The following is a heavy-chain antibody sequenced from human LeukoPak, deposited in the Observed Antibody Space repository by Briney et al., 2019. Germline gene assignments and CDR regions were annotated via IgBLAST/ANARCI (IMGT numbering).Heavy chain of an antibody. V-gene: IGHV3-30*01. D-gene: IGHD3-10*01. CDR1: GFTFSSYA. CDR3: ASGARAPGY. CDR2: ISYDGSNK. Sequence: GGSLRLSCAASGFTFSSYAMHWVRQAPGKGLEWVAVISYDGSNKYYADSVKGRFTISRDNSKNTLYLQMNSLRAEDTAVYYCASGARAPGYWGQGTLVTVSS. J-gene: IGHJ4*02.